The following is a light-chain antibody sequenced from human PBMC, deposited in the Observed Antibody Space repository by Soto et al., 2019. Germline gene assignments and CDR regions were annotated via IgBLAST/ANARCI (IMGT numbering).Light chain of an antibody. CDR1: QTVGTF. Sequence: IQMTQSPCSLSPSVVGRVTITFLAGQTVGTFLNGYQQRPGRAPNLLICAASNVPTGVLSRFSGSGSGTDFTLTINSLQPDDFGTYYCQQSYSIRSWIFGKGTKGDI. CDR3: QQSYSIRSWI. CDR2: AAS. J-gene: IGKJ1*01. V-gene: IGKV1-39*01.